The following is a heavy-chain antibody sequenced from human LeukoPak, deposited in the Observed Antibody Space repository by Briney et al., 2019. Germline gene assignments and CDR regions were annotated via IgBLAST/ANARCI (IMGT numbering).Heavy chain of an antibody. CDR3: ARSHDSYYFDA. D-gene: IGHD1-1*01. Sequence: GGSLRLSCAASGFTFSSYEMNWVRQAPGKGLEWVSYISSSGSTIYYADSVKGRFTISRDNAKNSLYLQMNSLRAEDTAVYYCARSHDSYYFDAWGQGTLVTVSS. CDR2: ISSSGSTI. V-gene: IGHV3-48*03. J-gene: IGHJ4*02. CDR1: GFTFSSYE.